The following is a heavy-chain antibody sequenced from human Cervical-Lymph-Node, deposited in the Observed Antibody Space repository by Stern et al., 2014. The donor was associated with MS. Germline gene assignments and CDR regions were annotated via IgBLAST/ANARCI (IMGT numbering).Heavy chain of an antibody. Sequence: QVQLMQSGAEVKKPGASVKVSCKASGYSFTSYAMHWVRQAPGQRLEWMGWINAGNGDTRYSQSFQGRVTTSRDTSASTAYMELSSLRSEDTAVYYCARRESAYYGMDVWGQGTTVTVSS. CDR1: GYSFTSYA. V-gene: IGHV1-3*01. CDR2: INAGNGDT. J-gene: IGHJ6*02. CDR3: ARRESAYYGMDV.